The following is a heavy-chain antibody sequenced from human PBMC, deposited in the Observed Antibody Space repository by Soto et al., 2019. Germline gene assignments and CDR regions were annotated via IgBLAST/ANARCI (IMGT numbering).Heavy chain of an antibody. CDR3: ARGWFGPDV. CDR2: IDSSGTDS. Sequence: EVQLVESGGGLVQPGGSPRLSCAASGFTLSGRSMHWVRQAPGKGLVYVSGIDSSGTDSSYADSVKGRFTSSRDNAKNMLFLQMNSLRVEDTAVYYCARGWFGPDVWGKGTTVTVSS. V-gene: IGHV3-74*01. J-gene: IGHJ6*04. CDR1: GFTLSGRS. D-gene: IGHD3-10*01.